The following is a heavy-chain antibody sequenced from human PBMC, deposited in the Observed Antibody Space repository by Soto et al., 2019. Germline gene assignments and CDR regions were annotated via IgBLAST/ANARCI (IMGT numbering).Heavy chain of an antibody. CDR3: AKTPGLAVAATNWFDP. Sequence: NPSETLSLTCTVSGGSISSSSYYWGWIRQPPGKGLEWIGSIFYSGSTYYNPSLKSRVTISVDTSKNQFSLKLTSVTAADTAVYYCAKTPGLAVAATNWFDPWGQGTLVTVS. V-gene: IGHV4-39*01. J-gene: IGHJ5*02. CDR2: IFYSGST. D-gene: IGHD6-19*01. CDR1: GGSISSSSYY.